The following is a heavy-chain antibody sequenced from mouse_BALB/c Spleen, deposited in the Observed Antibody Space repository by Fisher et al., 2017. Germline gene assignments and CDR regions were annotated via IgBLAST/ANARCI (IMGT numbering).Heavy chain of an antibody. D-gene: IGHD3-1*01. V-gene: IGHV5-12-2*01. CDR3: ARTGYPGAMDY. Sequence: RFTISRDNAKNTLYLQMSSLKSEDTAMYYCARTGYPGAMDYWGQGTSVTVSS. J-gene: IGHJ4*01.